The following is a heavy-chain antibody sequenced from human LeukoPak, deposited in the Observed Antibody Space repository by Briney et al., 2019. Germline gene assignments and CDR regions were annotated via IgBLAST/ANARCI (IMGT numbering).Heavy chain of an antibody. V-gene: IGHV1-18*01. D-gene: IGHD2/OR15-2a*01. CDR1: GYTFSNYG. Sequence: ASVKVSCKASGYTFSNYGVSWVRQTPGQGLEWMGWISAYSGETDYSQKLQGRVTMTTDTSTSTAYMELRSLTSEDTAVYYCARDIGISQFDFWGQGTLVTVSS. CDR2: ISAYSGET. J-gene: IGHJ4*02. CDR3: ARDIGISQFDF.